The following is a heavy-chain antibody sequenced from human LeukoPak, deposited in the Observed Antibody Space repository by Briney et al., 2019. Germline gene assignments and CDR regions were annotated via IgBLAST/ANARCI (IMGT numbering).Heavy chain of an antibody. CDR3: ARGPGYSYGPKTQNWFDP. Sequence: GASVKVSCKASGYTFTSYDINWVRQATGQGLEWMGWMNPNSGNTGYAQKFQGRVTITRNTSISTAYMELSSLRSEDTAVYYCARGPGYSYGPKTQNWFDPWGQGTLVTVSS. D-gene: IGHD5-18*01. V-gene: IGHV1-8*03. CDR2: MNPNSGNT. CDR1: GYTFTSYD. J-gene: IGHJ5*02.